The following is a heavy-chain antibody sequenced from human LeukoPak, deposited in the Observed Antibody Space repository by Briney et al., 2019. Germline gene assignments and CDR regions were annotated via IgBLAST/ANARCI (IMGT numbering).Heavy chain of an antibody. CDR2: ISGSGGST. V-gene: IGHV3-23*01. Sequence: EGSLRLSCAASGFTFSSYAMSWVRQAPGKGLEWVSAISGSGGSTYYADSVKGRFTISRDNSKNTLYLQMNSLRAEDTAVYYCAKDRGSGRYSDWLFPGRDAFDIWGQGTMVTVSS. D-gene: IGHD3-9*01. CDR1: GFTFSSYA. CDR3: AKDRGSGRYSDWLFPGRDAFDI. J-gene: IGHJ3*02.